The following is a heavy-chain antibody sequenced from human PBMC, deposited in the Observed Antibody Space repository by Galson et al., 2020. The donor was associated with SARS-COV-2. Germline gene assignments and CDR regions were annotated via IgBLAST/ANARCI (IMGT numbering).Heavy chain of an antibody. CDR2: ISGSGVTT. V-gene: IGHV3-23*01. J-gene: IGHJ6*02. CDR1: GFTFSSYA. D-gene: IGHD3-9*01. Sequence: GGSLRLSCAASGFTFSSYATSWVRQAPGKGLEWVSGISGSGVTTYYADSVKGRFTISRDNSKNTMYLQMNSLRAEDTAVYYCAKWETRYYDILTGYYGIDYYYYYGMDVWGQGTTVTVSS. CDR3: AKWETRYYDILTGYYGIDYYYYYGMDV.